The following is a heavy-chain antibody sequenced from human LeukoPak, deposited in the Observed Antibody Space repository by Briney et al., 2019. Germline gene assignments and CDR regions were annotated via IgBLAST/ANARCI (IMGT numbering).Heavy chain of an antibody. D-gene: IGHD3-16*01. J-gene: IGHJ4*02. CDR2: INGDGSEK. CDR1: GLTFNSHW. V-gene: IGHV3-7*01. Sequence: GGSLRLSCAASGLTFNSHWMSWVRQAPGKGLEWVAMINGDGSEKNYVDSVKGLFTISRENAKNSLYLQMNNLRAEDMGVYYCVTGGGAYWGQGTLGTVS. CDR3: VTGGGAY.